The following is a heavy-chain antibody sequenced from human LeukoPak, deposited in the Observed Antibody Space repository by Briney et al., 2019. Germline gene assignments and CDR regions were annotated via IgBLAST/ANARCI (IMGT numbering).Heavy chain of an antibody. CDR2: IYTSGST. CDR1: GNSISSGDNY. V-gene: IGHV4-61*02. J-gene: IGHJ4*02. D-gene: IGHD3-22*01. Sequence: PSETLSLTCTDSGNSISSGDNYWSWIRQPAGKGLEWIGRIYTSGSTNYNPSLKSRVTISGDTSKNQFSLRLSSVTAADTAVYYCARASYSYDINGWVPFDYWGQGTLVTVSS. CDR3: ARASYSYDINGWVPFDY.